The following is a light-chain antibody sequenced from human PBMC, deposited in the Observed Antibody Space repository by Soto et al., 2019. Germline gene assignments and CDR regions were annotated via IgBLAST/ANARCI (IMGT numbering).Light chain of an antibody. Sequence: QSALTQPASVSGSPGQSITISCTGTTSNIGSYILVSWYQQHPGKAPKLLIYEASTRPSGVSNRFSGSKSGNTASLTISGLQAEYEADYYCCSYAGSSTYVFGGGTKLTVL. CDR3: CSYAGSSTYV. CDR2: EAS. J-gene: IGLJ2*01. V-gene: IGLV2-23*01. CDR1: TSNIGSYIL.